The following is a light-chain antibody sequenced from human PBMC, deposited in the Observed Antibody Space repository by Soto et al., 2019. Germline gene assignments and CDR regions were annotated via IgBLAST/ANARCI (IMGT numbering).Light chain of an antibody. CDR1: RGISSN. CDR3: QQYGSPPT. J-gene: IGKJ1*01. V-gene: IGKV3-20*01. CDR2: DAS. Sequence: EIVMTQSPATLSVSPGERATLSCRASRGISSNLAWYQQKPGQAPRLLIYDASTRATGIPDRFSGSGSGTDFTLTISRLEPEDFAVYYCQQYGSPPTFGQGTKVDIK.